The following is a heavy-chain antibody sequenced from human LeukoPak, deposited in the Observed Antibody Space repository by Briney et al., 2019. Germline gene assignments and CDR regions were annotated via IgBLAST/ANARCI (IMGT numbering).Heavy chain of an antibody. J-gene: IGHJ4*02. Sequence: GGSLRLSCAASGFTLSTDSMNWVRQAPGKGLEWVSAISGSGGSTYYADSVKGRFTISRDNSKNTLYLQMNSLRAEDTAVYYCAKDLYQRSSWYYWGQGTLVTVSS. V-gene: IGHV3-23*01. CDR3: AKDLYQRSSWYY. CDR2: ISGSGGST. D-gene: IGHD6-13*01. CDR1: GFTLSTDS.